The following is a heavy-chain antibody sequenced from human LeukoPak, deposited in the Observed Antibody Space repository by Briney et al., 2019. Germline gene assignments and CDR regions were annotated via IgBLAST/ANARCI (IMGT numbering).Heavy chain of an antibody. CDR3: ARKPGATGYSSFHY. J-gene: IGHJ4*02. CDR1: GGSISSYY. CDR2: IYYSGST. D-gene: IGHD6-19*01. V-gene: IGHV4-59*08. Sequence: SETLSLTCTVSGGSISSYYWSWIRQPPGKGLEWIGYIYYSGSTNYNPSLKSRVTISVDTSKNQFSLKLSSVTAADTAVYYCARKPGATGYSSFHYWGQGTLVTVSS.